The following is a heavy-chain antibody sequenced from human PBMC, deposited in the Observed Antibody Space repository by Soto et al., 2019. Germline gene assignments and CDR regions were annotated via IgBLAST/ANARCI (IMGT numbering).Heavy chain of an antibody. CDR2: MNPNSGNT. D-gene: IGHD6-13*01. Sequence: QVPLVQSGAEVKKPGASVKVSCKASGCTFTSYDINWVRQATGHGLEWMGWMNPNSGNTGYAQKFQGRVTMTRNTSISTAYMELSSLRSEDTAVYYCARVRSRGSLLVLGYWGQGTLVTVSS. CDR3: ARVRSRGSLLVLGY. CDR1: GCTFTSYD. J-gene: IGHJ4*02. V-gene: IGHV1-8*01.